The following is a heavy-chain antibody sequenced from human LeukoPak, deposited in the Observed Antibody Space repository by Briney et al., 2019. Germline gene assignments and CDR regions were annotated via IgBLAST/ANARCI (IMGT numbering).Heavy chain of an antibody. V-gene: IGHV3-21*04. CDR3: ARHSADVLLWFGEPTPVFGWFDY. J-gene: IGHJ4*02. Sequence: GGSLRLSCAASGFTFSSYSMNWVRQAPGKGLEWVSSISSSSSYIYYADSVKGRFTISRDNSKNTLYLQMNSLRAEDTAVYFCARHSADVLLWFGEPTPVFGWFDYWGRGTLVTVSS. D-gene: IGHD3-10*01. CDR1: GFTFSSYS. CDR2: ISSSSSYI.